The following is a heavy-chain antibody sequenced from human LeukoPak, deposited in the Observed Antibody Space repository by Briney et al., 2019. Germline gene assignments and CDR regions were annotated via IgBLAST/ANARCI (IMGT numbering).Heavy chain of an antibody. CDR2: INHSGST. J-gene: IGHJ5*02. CDR3: ARAGGYCSGGSCYPNWFDP. D-gene: IGHD2-15*01. CDR1: GRSFSGYY. V-gene: IGHV4-34*01. Sequence: PSETLSLTCAVYGRSFSGYYWSWIRQPPGKGLEWIGEINHSGSTNYNPSLKSRVTISVDTSKNQFSLKLSSVTAADTAVYYCARAGGYCSGGSCYPNWFDPWGQGTLVTVSS.